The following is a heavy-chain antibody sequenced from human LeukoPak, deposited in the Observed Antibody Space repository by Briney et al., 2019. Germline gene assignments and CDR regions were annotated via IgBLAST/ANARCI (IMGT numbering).Heavy chain of an antibody. V-gene: IGHV4-4*07. CDR1: GGSISSHY. J-gene: IGHJ3*02. D-gene: IGHD6-19*01. Sequence: PSETLSLTCTVSGGSISSHYWSWIRQPAGKGLEWTGRIYTSGSTNYNPSLKSRVTVSVDTSKNQFSLKLSSVTAADTAVYYCAREKSSGWYGDAFDIWGQGTMVTVSS. CDR2: IYTSGST. CDR3: AREKSSGWYGDAFDI.